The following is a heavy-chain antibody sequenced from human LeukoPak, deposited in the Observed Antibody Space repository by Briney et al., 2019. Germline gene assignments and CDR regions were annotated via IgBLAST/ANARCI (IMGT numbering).Heavy chain of an antibody. V-gene: IGHV3-23*01. CDR1: GFTFSSYA. Sequence: GGSLRLSCAAPGFTFSSYAMSWVRQAPGKGLEWVSAISGSGGSTYYADSVKGRFTISRDNSKNTLYLQMNSLRVEDTAIYYCAREAFYKSGWYSLFGHWGQGTQVTVSS. J-gene: IGHJ4*02. CDR2: ISGSGGST. D-gene: IGHD6-19*01. CDR3: AREAFYKSGWYSLFGH.